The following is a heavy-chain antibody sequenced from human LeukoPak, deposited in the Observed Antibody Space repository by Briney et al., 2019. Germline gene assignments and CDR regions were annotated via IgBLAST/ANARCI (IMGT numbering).Heavy chain of an antibody. V-gene: IGHV4-59*08. CDR3: ARHRFFAPFDF. CDR1: GGSISSDY. Sequence: PSETLSLTCTVSGGSISSDYWSWIRQPPGNGLEWIGYIYISGNTNYNPSLKSRVTISIDTSKNQFSLRLTSVTAADTAVYYCARHRFFAPFDFWGLGTLVTVSS. D-gene: IGHD3-3*01. J-gene: IGHJ4*02. CDR2: IYISGNT.